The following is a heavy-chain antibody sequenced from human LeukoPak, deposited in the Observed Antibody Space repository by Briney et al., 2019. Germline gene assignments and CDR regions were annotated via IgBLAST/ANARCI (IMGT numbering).Heavy chain of an antibody. Sequence: LGESLKISCKGSGYSFISYWIGWLRQMPGKGLEWMGMIYPGDSDSRYSPSFQGQVTISADKSISTAYLQWSSLKASDTAMYYCATRGGGQMVRGIPDAFDIWGQGTMVTVSS. J-gene: IGHJ3*02. CDR3: ATRGGGQMVRGIPDAFDI. V-gene: IGHV5-51*01. CDR1: GYSFISYW. CDR2: IYPGDSDS. D-gene: IGHD3-10*01.